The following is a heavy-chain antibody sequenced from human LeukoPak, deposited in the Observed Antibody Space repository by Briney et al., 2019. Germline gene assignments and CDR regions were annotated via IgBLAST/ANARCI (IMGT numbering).Heavy chain of an antibody. Sequence: GGSLRLSCTDSGFTFSSHDMNWVRQAPGKGLERVSYISSGGYTTRYADSVKGRFTISRDNAKNSLYLQMNSLRAEDTAVYYCAREGSSYAQSERFYFDYWGRGTWSPSPQ. CDR1: GFTFSSHD. CDR2: ISSGGYTT. J-gene: IGHJ4*02. CDR3: AREGSSYAQSERFYFDY. D-gene: IGHD3-10*01. V-gene: IGHV3-48*03.